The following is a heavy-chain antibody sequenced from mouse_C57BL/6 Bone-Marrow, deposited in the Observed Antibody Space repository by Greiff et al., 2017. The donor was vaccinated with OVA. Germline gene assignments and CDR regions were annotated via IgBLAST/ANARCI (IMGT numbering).Heavy chain of an antibody. CDR1: GFTFSDYG. D-gene: IGHD2-2*01. Sequence: EVKVVESGGGLVKPGGSLKLSCAASGFTFSDYGMHWVRQAPEKGLEWVAYLSSGSSTFYYADTVKGRFTISRDNAKNTLFLQMTSLRSEDTAMYYCARWLLWLRAYYYAMDYWGQGTSVTVSS. V-gene: IGHV5-17*01. CDR2: LSSGSSTF. J-gene: IGHJ4*01. CDR3: ARWLLWLRAYYYAMDY.